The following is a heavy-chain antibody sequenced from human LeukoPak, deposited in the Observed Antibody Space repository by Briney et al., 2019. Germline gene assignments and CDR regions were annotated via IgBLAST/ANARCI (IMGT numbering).Heavy chain of an antibody. J-gene: IGHJ4*02. Sequence: ASVKVSCKASGYTFTSYYMHWVRQAPGQGLEWMGIINPSGGSTSNAQKFQGRVIMTRDTSTSTVYMEPSSLRSEDTAVYYCARDRESSYYFDSWGQGTLVTVSS. D-gene: IGHD2/OR15-2a*01. V-gene: IGHV1-46*01. CDR2: INPSGGST. CDR1: GYTFTSYY. CDR3: ARDRESSYYFDS.